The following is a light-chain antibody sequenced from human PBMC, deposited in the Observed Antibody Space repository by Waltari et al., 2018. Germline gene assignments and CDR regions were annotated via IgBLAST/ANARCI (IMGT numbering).Light chain of an antibody. CDR3: QQYGSSPPIT. Sequence: EIVLTQSPATLSLSPGERATLSCGASQSVSSRYLAWYQHKPGLAPRLLIYDASSRATGIPDRFSGSGSGTDFTLTISRLEPEDFAVYYCQQYGSSPPITFGQGTRLEIK. CDR2: DAS. CDR1: QSVSSRY. J-gene: IGKJ5*01. V-gene: IGKV3D-20*01.